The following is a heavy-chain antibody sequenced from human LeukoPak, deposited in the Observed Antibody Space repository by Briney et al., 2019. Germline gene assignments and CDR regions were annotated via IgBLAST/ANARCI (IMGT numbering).Heavy chain of an antibody. V-gene: IGHV3-21*01. Sequence: GGSLRLSCAASGFTFSSYSMHWVRQAPGKGLEWVSFISTSSSYIYYVDLVKGRFTISRDNAKNSLYLQMNSLRAEDTAVYYCARGGSGWYEGDYWGQGTLVTVSS. CDR2: ISTSSSYI. CDR1: GFTFSSYS. J-gene: IGHJ4*02. D-gene: IGHD6-19*01. CDR3: ARGGSGWYEGDY.